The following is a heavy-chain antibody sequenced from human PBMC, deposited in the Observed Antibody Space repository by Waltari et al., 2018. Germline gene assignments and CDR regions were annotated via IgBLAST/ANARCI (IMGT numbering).Heavy chain of an antibody. D-gene: IGHD3-22*01. J-gene: IGHJ3*02. CDR2: IYYSGST. CDR3: VVVVSPSGPEDDAFDI. CDR1: GGSISSSSYY. Sequence: QLQLQESGPGLVKPSETLSLTCTVSGGSISSSSYYWGWLRQPPGKGLEWIGSIYYSGSTYYNPSLKSRVTISVDTSKNQFSLKLSSVTAADTAVYYSVVVVSPSGPEDDAFDIWGQGTMVTVSS. V-gene: IGHV4-39*01.